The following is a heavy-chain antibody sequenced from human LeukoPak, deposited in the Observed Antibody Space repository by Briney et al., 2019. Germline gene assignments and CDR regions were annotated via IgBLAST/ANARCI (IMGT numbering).Heavy chain of an antibody. D-gene: IGHD3-10*01. V-gene: IGHV3-23*01. CDR2: ISGSGGST. CDR1: GFTFSSYA. Sequence: PGGSLRLSCVASGFTFSSYAMSWVRQAPGKGLEWVSAISGSGGSTYYADSVKGRFTISRDNSKNTLYLQMNSLRAEDTAVYYCARVGWFGELLPNWFDPWGQGTLVTVSS. CDR3: ARVGWFGELLPNWFDP. J-gene: IGHJ5*02.